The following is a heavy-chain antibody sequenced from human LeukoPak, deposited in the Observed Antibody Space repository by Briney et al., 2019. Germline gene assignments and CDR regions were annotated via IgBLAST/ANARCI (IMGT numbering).Heavy chain of an antibody. J-gene: IGHJ4*02. CDR2: IIPIFGTA. CDR1: GGTFSSYA. Sequence: SVKVSCKASGGTFSSYAINWVRQAPGQGLEWMGGIIPIFGTANYAQKFQGRVTITTDESTSTAYMELSSLRSEDTAVYYCARSLPAADYYFDYWGQGTLVTVSS. D-gene: IGHD2-2*01. V-gene: IGHV1-69*05. CDR3: ARSLPAADYYFDY.